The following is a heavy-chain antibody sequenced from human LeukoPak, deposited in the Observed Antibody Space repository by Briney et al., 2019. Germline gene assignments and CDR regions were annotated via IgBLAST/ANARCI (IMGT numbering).Heavy chain of an antibody. CDR2: IIGASYTT. Sequence: GGSLRLSCADSGFTFSTYAMTWVRQTPGKGLEWVSTIIGASYTTYYVDSVKGRFTISRDNSKNTLYLQTNALRAEDTAVYYCAVYCSGGCYSGLVWGQGTLVTVSS. CDR1: GFTFSTYA. D-gene: IGHD2-21*02. CDR3: AVYCSGGCYSGLV. V-gene: IGHV3-23*01. J-gene: IGHJ4*02.